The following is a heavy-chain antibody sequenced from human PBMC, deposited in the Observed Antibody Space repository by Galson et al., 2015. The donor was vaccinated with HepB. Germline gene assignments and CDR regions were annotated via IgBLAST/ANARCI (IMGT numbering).Heavy chain of an antibody. Sequence: PALVKPTQTLTLTCTFSGFSPRTNGVGVGWIRQPPGKALEWLALIYWDDDKRYSPSLKSRLTIAKDTSKDQVVLTMTNMDPVDTATYYCAHKGVGTYYFDYWGQGTLVTVSS. D-gene: IGHD3-10*01. CDR3: AHKGVGTYYFDY. V-gene: IGHV2-5*02. CDR2: IYWDDDK. CDR1: GFSPRTNGVG. J-gene: IGHJ4*02.